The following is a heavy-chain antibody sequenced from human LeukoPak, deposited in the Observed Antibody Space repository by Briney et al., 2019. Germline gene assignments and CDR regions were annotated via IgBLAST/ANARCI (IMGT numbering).Heavy chain of an antibody. Sequence: PGRSLTLSCPSSGFTFSDYYMSWLRQPAGKGLAWVSYISSCSSYTNYAGSVNGRFTICRDNAKNSLYLQMNSLRAEDTAVYYCARDSPIVVVPAASVAHYYGMDVWGKGTTVTVSS. J-gene: IGHJ6*04. CDR2: ISSCSSYT. CDR1: GFTFSDYY. V-gene: IGHV3-11*06. CDR3: ARDSPIVVVPAASVAHYYGMDV. D-gene: IGHD2-2*01.